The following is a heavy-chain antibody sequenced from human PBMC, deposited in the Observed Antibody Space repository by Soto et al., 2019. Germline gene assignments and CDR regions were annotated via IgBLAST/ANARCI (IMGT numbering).Heavy chain of an antibody. D-gene: IGHD5-12*01. CDR1: GGTFSSYA. CDR2: IIPLFGTA. Sequence: SVKVSCKASGGTFSSYAISWVRQAPAQGLEWMGEIIPLFGTANYAEKFQGRVTITADESTSTAYMEMSSLRSEDKAVYYCAGVAYDGRTYFDPWGPGTLVTVSS. V-gene: IGHV1-69*13. J-gene: IGHJ5*02. CDR3: AGVAYDGRTYFDP.